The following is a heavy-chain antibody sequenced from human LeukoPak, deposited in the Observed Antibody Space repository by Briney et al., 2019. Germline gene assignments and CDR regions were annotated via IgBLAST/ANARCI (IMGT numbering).Heavy chain of an antibody. CDR3: ARVHCSSTSCQEYFQQ. J-gene: IGHJ1*01. CDR2: ISSSSSTI. Sequence: GGSLRLSCAASGFTFSSYSMNWVRQAPGKGLEWVSYISSSSSTIYYADSVKGRFTISRDNAKKSLYLQMNGLRAEDTAVNNFARVHCSSTSCQEYFQQWGQGTLVTVSS. CDR1: GFTFSSYS. D-gene: IGHD2-2*01. V-gene: IGHV3-48*01.